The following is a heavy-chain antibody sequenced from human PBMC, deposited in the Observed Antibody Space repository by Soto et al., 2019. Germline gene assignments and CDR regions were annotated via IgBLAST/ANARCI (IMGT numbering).Heavy chain of an antibody. D-gene: IGHD5-12*01. CDR2: INPNSGGT. V-gene: IGHV1-2*02. CDR1: GYTFTGYY. Sequence: GSFKASCNASGYTFTGYYMHCVRQSPLQGLEWMGWINPNSGGTNYAQKFQGRVTMTRDTSISTAYMELSRLRSDDTAVYYCARDRLDIVATIHYYYYGMDVWGQGTTVTL. J-gene: IGHJ6*02. CDR3: ARDRLDIVATIHYYYYGMDV.